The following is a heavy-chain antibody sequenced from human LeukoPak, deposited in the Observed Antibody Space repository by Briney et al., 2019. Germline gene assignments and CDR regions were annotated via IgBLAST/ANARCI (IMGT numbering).Heavy chain of an antibody. Sequence: PGGSLRLSCAASGFSSSYFWMHWVRQAPGKGLVWVSRINRDGSGTSYADSVKGRFTISRDNAKNTLSLQMNSLRAEDTAVYYCTRELEYRGSPDDAFDIWGQGTMVTVSS. CDR2: INRDGSGT. V-gene: IGHV3-74*01. CDR3: TRELEYRGSPDDAFDI. CDR1: GFSSSYFW. J-gene: IGHJ3*02. D-gene: IGHD1-26*01.